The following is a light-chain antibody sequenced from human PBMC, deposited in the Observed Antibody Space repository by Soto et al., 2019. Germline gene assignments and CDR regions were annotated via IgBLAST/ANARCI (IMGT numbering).Light chain of an antibody. V-gene: IGKV1-39*01. Sequence: DIQMTQSPSSLSASVGDRVTITCRASQSISSYLNWYQQKPGKAPKLLIYAASSLQSGVPSRFSGSGSGTDFPLTISSLQTDDFATYDCQQSYSTPPTFGQGTKVELK. CDR3: QQSYSTPPT. J-gene: IGKJ1*01. CDR2: AAS. CDR1: QSISSY.